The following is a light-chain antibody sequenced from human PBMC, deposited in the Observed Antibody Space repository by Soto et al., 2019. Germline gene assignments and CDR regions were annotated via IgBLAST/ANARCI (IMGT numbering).Light chain of an antibody. J-gene: IGKJ5*01. CDR3: QQYVTSIT. CDR1: QSVSSY. CDR2: DAS. V-gene: IGKV3D-20*01. Sequence: EIVLTQSPATLSLSPGERVTLSCRASQSVSSYFAWYQQKPGLAPRLLIYDASTRAAGIPARFSGSGSGTDFTLTIDRLEPEDFAVYYCQQYVTSITFGQGTRL.